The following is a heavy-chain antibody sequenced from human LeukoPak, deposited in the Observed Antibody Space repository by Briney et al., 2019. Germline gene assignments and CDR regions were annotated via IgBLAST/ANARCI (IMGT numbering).Heavy chain of an antibody. J-gene: IGHJ4*02. D-gene: IGHD4-11*01. CDR2: ISSSTTNI. CDR1: GFTFSSYS. V-gene: IGHV3-21*03. Sequence: GGSLRLSCAASGFTFSSYSMNWVRQAPGKGLEWVSSISSSTTNIYYADSVKGRFTISRDNSKNTLYLQMNSLKTEDTAVYYCTTDVLMTTVYDTTDYWGQGTLVTVSS. CDR3: TTDVLMTTVYDTTDY.